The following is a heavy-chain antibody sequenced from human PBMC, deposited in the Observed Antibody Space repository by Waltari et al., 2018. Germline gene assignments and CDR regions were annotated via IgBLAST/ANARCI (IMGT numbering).Heavy chain of an antibody. CDR1: GWSLRTSA. Sequence: EVLVLLYGGGWVEPGVELRVCCADSGWSLRTSAIGWGRQAPGKGLEWVSAIGRGGASTSDADSVKGPFTISRDNSTHTLYLQMNSRRAEDTAVYYCAKGMSRVPYIFWYFDLWGRGTLVAVSS. CDR2: IGRGGAST. V-gene: IGHV3-23*01. CDR3: AKGMSRVPYIFWYFDL. J-gene: IGHJ2*01. D-gene: IGHD3-10*01.